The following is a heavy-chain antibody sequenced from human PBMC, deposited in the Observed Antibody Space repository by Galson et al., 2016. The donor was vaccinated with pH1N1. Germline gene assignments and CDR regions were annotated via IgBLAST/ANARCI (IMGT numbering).Heavy chain of an antibody. Sequence: SVKVSCKASGGTFSSFAISWVRQAPGQGLEWMGGIIGMFGTTNYALRFQGRLTITADEMTSTAYMELSSLRSEDTAVYYCARSRGYYPAYFQHWGQSTLVTVSS. V-gene: IGHV1-69*13. D-gene: IGHD3-22*01. J-gene: IGHJ1*01. CDR1: GGTFSSFA. CDR3: ARSRGYYPAYFQH. CDR2: IIGMFGTT.